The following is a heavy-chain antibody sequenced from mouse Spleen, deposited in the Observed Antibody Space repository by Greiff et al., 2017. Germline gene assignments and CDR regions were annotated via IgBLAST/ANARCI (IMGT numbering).Heavy chain of an antibody. J-gene: IGHJ4*01. CDR1: GYSFTGYY. D-gene: IGHD2-1*01. CDR2: INPSTGGT. Sequence: EVQLQQSGPELVKPGASVKISCKASGYSFTGYYMNWVKQSPEKSLEWIGEINPSTGGTTYNQKFKAKATLTVDKSSSTAYMQLKSLTSEDSAVYYCAGYYGNYFYYAMDYWGQGTSVTVSS. CDR3: AGYYGNYFYYAMDY. V-gene: IGHV1-42*01.